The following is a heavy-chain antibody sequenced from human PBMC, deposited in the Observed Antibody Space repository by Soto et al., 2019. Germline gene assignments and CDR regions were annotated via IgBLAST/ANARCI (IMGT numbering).Heavy chain of an antibody. Sequence: GESLKISCQGSGYNFAGYWIAWVRQMPGKGLELMGIIYPSDSDTRYRPSFQGQVTISADKSISSAYLQWSSLRASDTAMYYCARGGVSTRTFDYWGQGTPVTVSS. D-gene: IGHD3-3*01. CDR3: ARGGVSTRTFDY. CDR1: GYNFAGYW. V-gene: IGHV5-51*01. J-gene: IGHJ4*02. CDR2: IYPSDSDT.